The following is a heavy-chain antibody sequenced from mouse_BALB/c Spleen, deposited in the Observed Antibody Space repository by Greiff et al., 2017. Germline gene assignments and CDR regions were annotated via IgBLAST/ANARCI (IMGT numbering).Heavy chain of an antibody. CDR3: ARHHGNYDFDY. CDR1: GFTFSSYG. CDR2: ISSGGSYT. Sequence: EVQLQESGGDLVKPGGSLKLSCAASGFTFSSYGMSWVRQTPDKRLEWVATISSGGSYTYYPDSVKGRFTISRDNAKNTLYLQMSSLKSEDTAMYYCARHHGNYDFDYWGQGTTLTVSS. J-gene: IGHJ2*01. D-gene: IGHD2-1*01. V-gene: IGHV5-6*01.